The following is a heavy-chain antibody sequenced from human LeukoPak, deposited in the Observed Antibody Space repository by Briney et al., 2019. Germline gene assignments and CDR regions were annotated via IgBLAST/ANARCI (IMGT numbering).Heavy chain of an antibody. J-gene: IGHJ4*02. Sequence: PGGSLRLSCAASGFPLSSYSINWVRQAPGRGLEWVSYISSSGSAIYYVDSVKGRFTVSRDNAKNSLFLQMNSPRAEDTAVYYCVRAKGSYFDYWGQGALVTVSS. D-gene: IGHD2-15*01. CDR2: ISSSGSAI. CDR3: VRAKGSYFDY. V-gene: IGHV3-48*01. CDR1: GFPLSSYS.